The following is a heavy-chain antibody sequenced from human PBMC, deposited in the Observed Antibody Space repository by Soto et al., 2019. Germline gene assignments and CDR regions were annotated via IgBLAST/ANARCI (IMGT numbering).Heavy chain of an antibody. Sequence: EVQLVESGGGLIQPGGSLRLSCAASGFTVSSNYMSWVRQAPGKGLEWVSVIYSGGSTYYADSVKGRFTISRDNSKNTPYLQMNSLRGEDTAVYYCARDRVESGYPEYFQHWGQGTLVTVSS. J-gene: IGHJ1*01. D-gene: IGHD3-22*01. CDR1: GFTVSSNY. CDR3: ARDRVESGYPEYFQH. CDR2: IYSGGST. V-gene: IGHV3-53*01.